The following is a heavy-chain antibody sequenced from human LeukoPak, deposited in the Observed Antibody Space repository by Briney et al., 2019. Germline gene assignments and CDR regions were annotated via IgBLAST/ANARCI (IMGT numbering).Heavy chain of an antibody. CDR3: ARVRYDILTGSTYGMDV. Sequence: ASVKVSCKASGYTFTSYGISWVRQAPGQGLEWMGWISAYNGNTNYAQKLQGRVTMTTDTSTSTAYMELRSLRSDDTAVYYCARVRYDILTGSTYGMDVWGQGTTVTVSS. J-gene: IGHJ6*02. V-gene: IGHV1-18*01. D-gene: IGHD3-9*01. CDR1: GYTFTSYG. CDR2: ISAYNGNT.